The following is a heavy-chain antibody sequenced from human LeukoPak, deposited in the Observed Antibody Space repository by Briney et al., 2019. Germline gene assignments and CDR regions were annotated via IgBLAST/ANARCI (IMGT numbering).Heavy chain of an antibody. CDR3: ARVWSSSGKYYFDY. CDR2: IYTSGST. V-gene: IGHV4-61*02. J-gene: IGHJ4*02. CDR1: GGSISSGSYY. Sequence: SETLSLTCTVSGGSISSGSYYWSWIRQPAGKGLEWIGRIYTSGSTNYNPSLKSRVTISVDTSKNQFSLKLSSVTAADTAVYYCARVWSSSGKYYFDYWGQGTLVTVSS. D-gene: IGHD6-6*01.